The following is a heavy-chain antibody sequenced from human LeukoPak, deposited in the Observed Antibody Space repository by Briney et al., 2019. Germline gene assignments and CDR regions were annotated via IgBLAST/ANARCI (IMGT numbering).Heavy chain of an antibody. D-gene: IGHD6-13*01. Sequence: SETLSLTCTVSGGSVRSNYWSWIRQPPGKGLEWIGYFFNSGSTNYNPSLKSRVTISVDTSKNQFSLRLSSVTAADSAAYFCARMPWGHSSSWWDNWGQGTLVTVSS. V-gene: IGHV4-59*02. CDR2: FFNSGST. J-gene: IGHJ4*02. CDR3: ARMPWGHSSSWWDN. CDR1: GGSVRSNY.